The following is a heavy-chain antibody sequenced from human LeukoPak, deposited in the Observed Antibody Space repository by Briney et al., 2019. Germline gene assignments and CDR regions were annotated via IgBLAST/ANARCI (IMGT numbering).Heavy chain of an antibody. D-gene: IGHD6-19*01. CDR3: ARSIAVAGVYFDY. Sequence: PSETLSLTCTVSGGSISSSSYYWGWIRQPPGKGLEWIGSIYYSGSTYYNPSLKSRVTISVDTSKNQFSLKLSSVTAADTAVYYCARSIAVAGVYFDYWGQGTLVTVSS. CDR1: GGSISSSSYY. J-gene: IGHJ4*02. CDR2: IYYSGST. V-gene: IGHV4-39*07.